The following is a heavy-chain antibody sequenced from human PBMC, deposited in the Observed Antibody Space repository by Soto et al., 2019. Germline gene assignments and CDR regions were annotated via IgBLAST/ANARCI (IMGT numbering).Heavy chain of an antibody. CDR1: GGSISSYY. Sequence: SETLSLTCTVSGGSISSYYWSWIRQPPGKGLEWIGYIYYSGSTNYNPSLKSRVTISVDTSKNQFSLKLSSVTAADTAVYYCARVSIYYDSSGYWTWFDPWGQGTLVTVSS. J-gene: IGHJ5*02. CDR3: ARVSIYYDSSGYWTWFDP. V-gene: IGHV4-59*01. D-gene: IGHD3-22*01. CDR2: IYYSGST.